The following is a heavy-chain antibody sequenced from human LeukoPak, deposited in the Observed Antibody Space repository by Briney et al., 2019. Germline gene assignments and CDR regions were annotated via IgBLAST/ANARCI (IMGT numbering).Heavy chain of an antibody. CDR3: AKASGYTYGYAMDV. Sequence: PGGSLRLSCAASGFTFSSYAMHWVRQAPGKGLEWVAVILYDGSNKYYADSVKGRFTISRDNSKNTVYLQMNSLRVEDTAVYYCAKASGYTYGYAMDVWGKGTTVTVSS. CDR2: ILYDGSNK. D-gene: IGHD5-18*01. V-gene: IGHV3-30*04. J-gene: IGHJ6*03. CDR1: GFTFSSYA.